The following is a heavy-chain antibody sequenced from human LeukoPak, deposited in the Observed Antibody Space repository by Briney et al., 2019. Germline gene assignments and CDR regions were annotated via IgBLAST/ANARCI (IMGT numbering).Heavy chain of an antibody. CDR2: IYTSGSS. CDR1: GGSISSYY. D-gene: IGHD2-2*01. J-gene: IGHJ4*02. Sequence: SETLSLTCTVSGGSISSYYWSWIRQPAGKGLEWVGRIYTSGSSNYNPSLRSRVTMSVDTSKNQFSLKLYSVTAADTAVYYCARESQLQLFDYWGQGTRVTVSS. CDR3: ARESQLQLFDY. V-gene: IGHV4-4*07.